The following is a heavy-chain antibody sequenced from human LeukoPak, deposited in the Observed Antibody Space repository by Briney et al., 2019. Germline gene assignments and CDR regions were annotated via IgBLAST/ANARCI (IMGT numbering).Heavy chain of an antibody. J-gene: IGHJ2*01. CDR2: IYYSGST. Sequence: SETLSLTCTVSGGSISSSSYYWGWIRQPPGKGLEWIGSIYYSGSTYYNPSLKSRVTISVDTSKNQFSLKLSSVTAADTAVYYCARVLVYSTYHYWYFDLWGRGTLVTVSS. D-gene: IGHD2-15*01. CDR1: GGSISSSSYY. CDR3: ARVLVYSTYHYWYFDL. V-gene: IGHV4-39*07.